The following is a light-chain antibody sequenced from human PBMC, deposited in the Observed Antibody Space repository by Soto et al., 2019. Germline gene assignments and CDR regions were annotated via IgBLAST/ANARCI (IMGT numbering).Light chain of an antibody. V-gene: IGKV1-39*01. CDR2: VAS. J-gene: IGKJ4*01. CDR3: QQSSSTPQT. CDR1: QSINNY. Sequence: DIQMTQSPSSLSAAVGDRVTITCRASQSINNYLSWYQQKPGKPPKLLINVASTLQSGVPSRFSGSGSGTDFTLAISSLQPEDFATYYCQQSSSTPQTFGGGTKVDIK.